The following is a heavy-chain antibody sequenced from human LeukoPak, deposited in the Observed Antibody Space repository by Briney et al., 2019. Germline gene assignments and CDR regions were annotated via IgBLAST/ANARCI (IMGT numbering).Heavy chain of an antibody. V-gene: IGHV1-18*01. CDR3: ARASSHRVLRSLYYFDY. J-gene: IGHJ4*02. Sequence: EASVKVSCKASGGTFSSYAISWVRQAPGQGLEWMGWISAYNGNTNYAQKLQGRVTMTTDTSTSTAYMELRSLRSDDTAVYYCARASSHRVLRSLYYFDYWGQGTLVTVSS. D-gene: IGHD3-3*01. CDR1: GGTFSSYA. CDR2: ISAYNGNT.